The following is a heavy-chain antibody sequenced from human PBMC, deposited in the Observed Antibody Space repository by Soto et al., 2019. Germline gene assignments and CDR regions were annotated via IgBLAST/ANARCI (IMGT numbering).Heavy chain of an antibody. J-gene: IGHJ4*02. V-gene: IGHV3-30*18. CDR1: GFTFSSYG. CDR2: ISYDGSNK. D-gene: IGHD2-15*01. CDR3: AKDRIALVVVAPYGY. Sequence: QVQLVESGGGVVQPGRSLRLSCAAAGFTFSSYGMHWVRQAPGKGLEWVAVISYDGSNKYYADSVKGRFTISRDNSKKTLYLQMTSLRAEDTAVYYCAKDRIALVVVAPYGYWGQGTLVTVSS.